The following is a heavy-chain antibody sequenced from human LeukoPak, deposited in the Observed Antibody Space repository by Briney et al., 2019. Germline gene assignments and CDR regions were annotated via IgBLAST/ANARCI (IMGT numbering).Heavy chain of an antibody. CDR3: ARDHVVASGAVAY. Sequence: PGGSLRLSCAASGLTFSMYGVHWVRQAPGKGPEWVAFIRDDGTHKYYADSVRGRFTISRDNSKNTLHLQMDSLTIEDSALYYCARDHVVASGAVAYWGQGTLVTVSS. CDR2: IRDDGTHK. J-gene: IGHJ4*02. V-gene: IGHV3-30*02. D-gene: IGHD2-15*01. CDR1: GLTFSMYG.